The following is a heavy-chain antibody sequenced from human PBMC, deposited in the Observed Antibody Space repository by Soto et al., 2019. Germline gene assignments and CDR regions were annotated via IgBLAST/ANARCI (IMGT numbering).Heavy chain of an antibody. V-gene: IGHV5-51*01. J-gene: IGHJ4*02. CDR3: ARLKSEERPPIDY. CDR1: GDRFTSYW. CDR2: IYPGDSDT. Sequence: GASQKISCKGSGDRFTSYWIGWVRPMPGKGLEWMGIIYPGDSDTRYSPSFQGQVTISADKSISTAYLQWSSLKASDTAMYYCARLKSEERPPIDYWGQGTLVTVS.